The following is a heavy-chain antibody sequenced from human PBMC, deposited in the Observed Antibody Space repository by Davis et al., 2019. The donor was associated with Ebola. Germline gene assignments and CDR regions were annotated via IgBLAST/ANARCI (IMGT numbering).Heavy chain of an antibody. V-gene: IGHV1-3*01. Sequence: ASVKVSCKASGFILTNYAIHWVRQAPGQRLEWMGWVHGGNGNTKYSQKFQGRVTITRDTSASTAYMELSSLRSEDTAVYYCARDPPYGDYHFDYWGQGTLVTVSS. D-gene: IGHD4-17*01. CDR3: ARDPPYGDYHFDY. CDR1: GFILTNYA. J-gene: IGHJ4*02. CDR2: VHGGNGNT.